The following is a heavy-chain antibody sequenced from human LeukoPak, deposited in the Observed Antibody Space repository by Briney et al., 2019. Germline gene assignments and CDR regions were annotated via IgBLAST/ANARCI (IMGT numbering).Heavy chain of an antibody. CDR2: ISAGSDII. Sequence: SGGSLRLSCTASEFTFSDYNMNWVRQAPGKGLQWVSYISAGSDIIYYAASVKGRFTVSRDNAKNSLYLQMNSLRAEDTGVYFCARGPLGAHYPDYYYYYYYMDVWGKGTTVTVSS. CDR1: EFTFSDYN. J-gene: IGHJ6*03. V-gene: IGHV3-48*01. CDR3: ARGPLGAHYPDYYYYYYYMDV. D-gene: IGHD4-17*01.